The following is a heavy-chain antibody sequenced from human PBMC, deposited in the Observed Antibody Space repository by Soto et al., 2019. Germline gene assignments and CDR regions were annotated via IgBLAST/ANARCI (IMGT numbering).Heavy chain of an antibody. V-gene: IGHV4-30-2*01. CDR3: ARVPDR. D-gene: IGHD2-2*01. CDR2: ISHRAST. CDR1: GGSISSGGYS. Sequence: LQLQESGSGLVKPSQNLSLTCAVSGGSISSGGYSWSWIRQPPGKGLEWIGYISHRASTYYNPSLKSRVTISVDMCKNQFSLKLSSVTAADTAGYYCARVPDRWGQGTLFTVSS. J-gene: IGHJ5*02.